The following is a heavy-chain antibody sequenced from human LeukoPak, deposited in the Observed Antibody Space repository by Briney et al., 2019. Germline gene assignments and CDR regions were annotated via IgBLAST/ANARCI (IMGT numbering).Heavy chain of an antibody. J-gene: IGHJ6*03. CDR1: GYTFIGYY. D-gene: IGHD3-10*01. CDR3: ARYYYGSGRARYMDV. V-gene: IGHV1-2*02. Sequence: ASVKVSCKTSGYTFIGYYMHWVRQAPGQGLEWMGWINPNSGATNYAQKFQDRVTMTRDTPISTAYMELSRLRSDDTAVYYCARYYYGSGRARYMDVWGKGTTVTVSS. CDR2: INPNSGAT.